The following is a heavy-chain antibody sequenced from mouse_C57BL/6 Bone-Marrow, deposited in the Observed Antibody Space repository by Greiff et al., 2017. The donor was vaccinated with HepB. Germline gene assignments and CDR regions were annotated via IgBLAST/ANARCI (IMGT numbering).Heavy chain of an antibody. V-gene: IGHV3-6*01. CDR1: GYSITSGYY. CDR2: ISYDGSN. D-gene: IGHD1-1*01. J-gene: IGHJ2*01. Sequence: EVKLQESGPGLVKPSQSLSLTCSVTGYSITSGYYWNWIRQFPGNKLEWMGYISYDGSNNYNPSLKNRISITRDTSKNQFFLKLNSVTTEDTATYYCARDHGYYGSSNYFDYWGQGTTLTVSS. CDR3: ARDHGYYGSSNYFDY.